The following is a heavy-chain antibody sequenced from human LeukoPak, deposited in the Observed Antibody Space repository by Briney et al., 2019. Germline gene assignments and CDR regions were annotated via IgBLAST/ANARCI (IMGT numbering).Heavy chain of an antibody. J-gene: IGHJ5*02. Sequence: ASVKVSCKASGYTFTKNYMNWVRQAPGQGLEWMGIMHPTGDSTNYAQKFQGRVTLTRDTSTGTFYMELSSLTSEDTAVYCCARHDFDLPMIYSFFVHWGQGTLVTVSS. D-gene: IGHD3-3*01. CDR3: ARHDFDLPMIYSFFVH. CDR2: MHPTGDST. V-gene: IGHV1-46*01. CDR1: GYTFTKNY.